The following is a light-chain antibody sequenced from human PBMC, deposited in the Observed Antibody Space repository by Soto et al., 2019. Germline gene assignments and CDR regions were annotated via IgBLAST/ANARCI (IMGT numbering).Light chain of an antibody. Sequence: EIVLTQSPAPLSLSPGERATLSCRASQSVYTYLAWYQQKPGQAPRLLIYDASNRATGIPARFSGSGSGTDFTLTISSLEPEDFAVYYCQQRSNWPTLGQGTRLEIK. J-gene: IGKJ5*01. CDR1: QSVYTY. CDR2: DAS. V-gene: IGKV3-11*01. CDR3: QQRSNWPT.